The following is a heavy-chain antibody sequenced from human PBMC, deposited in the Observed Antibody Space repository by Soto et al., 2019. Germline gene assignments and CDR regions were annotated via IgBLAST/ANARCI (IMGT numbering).Heavy chain of an antibody. V-gene: IGHV4-39*01. CDR2: IYYSGSI. D-gene: IGHD3-3*01. Sequence: SETLSLTCTLSGGSISSSSYYWGWIRQPPEKRLEWIGSIYYSGSIYYNPSLKSRVTISVDTSKNQFSLKLSSVTAADTAVYYCARQAHYDFWSGYYQSLYYYYGMDVWGQGTTVTVSS. J-gene: IGHJ6*02. CDR3: ARQAHYDFWSGYYQSLYYYYGMDV. CDR1: GGSISSSSYY.